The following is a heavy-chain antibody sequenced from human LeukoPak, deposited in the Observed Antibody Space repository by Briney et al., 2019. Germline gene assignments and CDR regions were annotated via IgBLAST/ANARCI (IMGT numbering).Heavy chain of an antibody. Sequence: ASVKVSCKVSGYTLTELSMHWVRQAPGKGLEWMGGFDPEDGETIYAQKFQGRVTMTEDTSTDTAYMELSSLRSEDTAVYYCATQTLREYYYYYMDVWGKGTTVTVSS. CDR2: FDPEDGET. CDR3: ATQTLREYYYYYMDV. D-gene: IGHD3-3*01. CDR1: GYTLTELS. J-gene: IGHJ6*03. V-gene: IGHV1-24*01.